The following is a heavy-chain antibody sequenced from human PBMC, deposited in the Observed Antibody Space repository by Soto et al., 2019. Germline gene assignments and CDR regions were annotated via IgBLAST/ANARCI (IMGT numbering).Heavy chain of an antibody. J-gene: IGHJ3*02. V-gene: IGHV1-8*01. Sequence: ASVKVSCKASGGTFTSYDINWVRQATGQGLEWMGWMNPNSGNTGYAQKFQGRVTMTRNTSISTAYMELSSLRSEDTAVYYCARGPTTSVSYYYDSSHAFDIWGQGTMVTVSS. D-gene: IGHD3-22*01. CDR3: ARGPTTSVSYYYDSSHAFDI. CDR1: GGTFTSYD. CDR2: MNPNSGNT.